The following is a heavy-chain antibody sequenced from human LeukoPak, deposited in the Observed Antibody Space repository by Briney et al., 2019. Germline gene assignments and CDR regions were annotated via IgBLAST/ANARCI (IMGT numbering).Heavy chain of an antibody. V-gene: IGHV4-34*01. CDR2: INHSGST. D-gene: IGHD3-16*02. CDR3: ARCPIIMITFGGVITQAHFDY. J-gene: IGHJ4*02. Sequence: PSETLSLTCTVSGGSISGYYWSWIRQPPGKGLEWIGEINHSGSTNYNPSLKSRVTISVDTSKNQFSLKLSSVTAADTAVYYCARCPIIMITFGGVITQAHFDYWGQGTLVTVSS. CDR1: GGSISGYY.